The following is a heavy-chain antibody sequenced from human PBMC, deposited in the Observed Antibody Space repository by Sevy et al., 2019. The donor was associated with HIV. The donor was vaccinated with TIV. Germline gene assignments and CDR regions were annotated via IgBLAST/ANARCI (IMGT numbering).Heavy chain of an antibody. J-gene: IGHJ4*02. CDR2: INPNTGVT. CDR3: ARSDESAGYGFDY. D-gene: IGHD2-2*03. CDR1: GYTFTDYY. V-gene: IGHV1-2*02. Sequence: ASVKVSCKASGYTFTDYYIQWFRQAPGQGLEWMGWINPNTGVTKYAWRFQGRVTMTTRTSITTAYLDLSRLRSDDTAFYFCARSDESAGYGFDYWGQGTLVTVST.